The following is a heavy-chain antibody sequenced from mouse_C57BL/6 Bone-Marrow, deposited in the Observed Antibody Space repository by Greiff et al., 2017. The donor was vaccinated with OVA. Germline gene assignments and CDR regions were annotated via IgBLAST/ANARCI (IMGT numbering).Heavy chain of an antibody. CDR1: GYTFTSYW. CDR3: ARGCMGY. CDR2: IDPSDSET. J-gene: IGHJ4*01. D-gene: IGHD3-3*01. Sequence: QVQLQQPGAELVRPGSSVKLSCKASGYTFTSYWMHWVKQRPIQGLEWIGNIDPSDSETNYNQKFKNKATLTVDKSSSTAYMQLSSLTSEDSAVYFCARGCMGYWGQGTTVTVSS. V-gene: IGHV1-52*01.